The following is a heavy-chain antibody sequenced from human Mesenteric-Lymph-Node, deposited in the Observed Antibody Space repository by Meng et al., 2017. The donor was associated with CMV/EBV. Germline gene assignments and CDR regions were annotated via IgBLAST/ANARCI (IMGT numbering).Heavy chain of an antibody. CDR3: ARGGRGGIYY. J-gene: IGHJ4*02. CDR2: IYYSGST. CDR1: GGSISSYY. D-gene: IGHD3-16*01. V-gene: IGHV4-59*01. Sequence: ESLKISCTVSGGSISSYYWSWIRQPPGKGLEWIGYIYYSGSTNYNPSLKSRVTISVDTSKNQFSLKLSSVTAADTAVYYCARGGRGGIYYWGQGTLVTVSS.